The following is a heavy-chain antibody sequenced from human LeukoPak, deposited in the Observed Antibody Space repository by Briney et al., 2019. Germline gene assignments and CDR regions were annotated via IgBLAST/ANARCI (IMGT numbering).Heavy chain of an antibody. CDR1: GFTFSNYG. CDR3: GSLVAGTRYYMDV. Sequence: GGSLRLSCSASGFTFSNYGIHWVRQAPGKGLEWVAVISYDGPNKYYADSVKGRFTISRDNSKNTLYLQMNSLRAEDTAVYYCGSLVAGTRYYMDVWGKGTTVTISS. D-gene: IGHD6-19*01. J-gene: IGHJ6*03. V-gene: IGHV3-33*05. CDR2: ISYDGPNK.